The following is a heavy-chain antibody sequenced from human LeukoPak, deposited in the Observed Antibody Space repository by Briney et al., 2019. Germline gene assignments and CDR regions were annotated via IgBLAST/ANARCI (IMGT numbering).Heavy chain of an antibody. D-gene: IGHD2-21*01. V-gene: IGHV3-33*01. CDR1: GFTFSSYG. CDR2: IWYDGSNK. J-gene: IGHJ3*02. Sequence: GRSLRLSCAASGFTFSSYGMHWVRQAPGKGLEWVAVIWYDGSNKYYADSVKGRFTISRDNSKNTLYLQMNSLRAEDTAVYYCARDIGSYSDALDIWGQGTMVTVSS. CDR3: ARDIGSYSDALDI.